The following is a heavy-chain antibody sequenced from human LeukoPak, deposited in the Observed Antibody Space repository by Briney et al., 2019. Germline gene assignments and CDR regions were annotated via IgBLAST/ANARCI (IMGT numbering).Heavy chain of an antibody. CDR1: GFTFSSYS. J-gene: IGHJ6*03. CDR2: ISSSSSYI. D-gene: IGHD3-22*01. V-gene: IGHV3-21*01. CDR3: ARGLQSSYYYDSSGYKVNYMDV. Sequence: GGSLRLSCAASGFTFSSYSMNWVRQAPGKGLEWVSSISSSSSYIYYADSVKGRFTISRDNAKNSLYLQMNSLRAGDTAVYYCARGLQSSYYYDSSGYKVNYMDVWGKGTTVTVSS.